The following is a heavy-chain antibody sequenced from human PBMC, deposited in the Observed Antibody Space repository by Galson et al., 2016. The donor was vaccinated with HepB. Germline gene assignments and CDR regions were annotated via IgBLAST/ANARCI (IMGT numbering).Heavy chain of an antibody. V-gene: IGHV3-7*01. CDR2: INQGGSEE. CDR1: GFIFGNYG. Sequence: SLRLSCAASGFIFGNYGMSWVRQAPGKGLEWVAHINQGGSEENYVDSVKGRFTISRDNAKDSLYLQMNSLRVEDTAAYFCADPPSGFWGQGTLVAVSS. J-gene: IGHJ4*02. D-gene: IGHD6-25*01. CDR3: ADPPSGF.